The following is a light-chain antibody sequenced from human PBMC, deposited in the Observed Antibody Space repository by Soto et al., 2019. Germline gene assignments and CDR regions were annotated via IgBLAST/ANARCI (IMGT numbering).Light chain of an antibody. CDR3: QQYNAYPWT. CDR1: QSISSR. CDR2: KTS. J-gene: IGKJ1*01. V-gene: IGKV1-5*03. Sequence: DIQMTQSPSTLSALVGDRVTITCRASQSISSRLAWYQQKPGKAPKLLIYKTSSLESGVPSRLSGSGSGTEFNLTISSLQPDDSATYYCQQYNAYPWTFGQGTQVEIK.